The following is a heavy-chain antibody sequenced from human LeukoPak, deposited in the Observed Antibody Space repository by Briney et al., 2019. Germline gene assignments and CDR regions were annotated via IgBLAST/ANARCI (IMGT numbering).Heavy chain of an antibody. CDR2: IYHSGST. J-gene: IGHJ4*02. CDR3: ARDRRGGLFFDY. V-gene: IGHV4-30-2*01. CDR1: GGSISSGGYY. D-gene: IGHD3-10*01. Sequence: SQTLSLTCTVSGGSISSGGYYWSWIRQPPGKGLEWIGYIYHSGSTYYNPSLKSRVTISVDRSKNQFSLKLSSVTAADTAVYYCARDRRGGLFFDYWGQGTLVTVSS.